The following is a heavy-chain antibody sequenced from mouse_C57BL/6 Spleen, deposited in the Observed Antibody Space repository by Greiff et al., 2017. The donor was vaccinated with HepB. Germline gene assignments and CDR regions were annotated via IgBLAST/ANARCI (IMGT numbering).Heavy chain of an antibody. J-gene: IGHJ3*01. CDR2: IDPSDSYT. V-gene: IGHV1-69*01. CDR3: ASSPEGFAY. Sequence: QVQLQQPGAELVMPGASVKLSCKASGYTFTSYWMPWVQPRPGQGLGWIGEIDPSDSYTNYNQKFKGKSTLTVDKSSSTAYMQLSSLTSEDSAVYYCASSPEGFAYWGQGTLVTVSA. CDR1: GYTFTSYW. D-gene: IGHD6-1*01.